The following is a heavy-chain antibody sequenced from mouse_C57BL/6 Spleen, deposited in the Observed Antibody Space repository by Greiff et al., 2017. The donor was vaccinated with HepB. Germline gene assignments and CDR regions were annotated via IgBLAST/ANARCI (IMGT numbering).Heavy chain of an antibody. J-gene: IGHJ2*01. CDR3: ARDCQDSSGYPFDY. Sequence: EVQVVESGGGLVKPGGSLKLSCAASGFTFSSYAMSWVRQTPEKRLEWVATISDGGSYTYYPDNVKGRFTISRDNAKNNLYLQMSHLKSEDTAMYYCARDCQDSSGYPFDYWGQGTTLTVSS. CDR2: ISDGGSYT. V-gene: IGHV5-4*01. D-gene: IGHD3-2*02. CDR1: GFTFSSYA.